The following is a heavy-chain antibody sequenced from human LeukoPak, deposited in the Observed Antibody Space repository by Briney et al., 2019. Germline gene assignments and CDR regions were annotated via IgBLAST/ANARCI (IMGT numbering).Heavy chain of an antibody. CDR2: FYYSGST. D-gene: IGHD3-10*01. CDR1: GGSISTYH. CDR3: ARAPYGSATNNYYMDV. Sequence: SETLSLTCTVSGGSISTYHWSWIRQPPGKGLEWIGFFYYSGSTNYNPSLKSRVTISVDTSKNQFSLKLSSVTAADTAVYYCARAPYGSATNNYYMDVWGKGTTVTVSS. V-gene: IGHV4-59*01. J-gene: IGHJ6*03.